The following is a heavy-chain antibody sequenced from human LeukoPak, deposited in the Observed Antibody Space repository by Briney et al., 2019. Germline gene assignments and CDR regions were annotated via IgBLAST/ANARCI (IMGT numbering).Heavy chain of an antibody. J-gene: IGHJ6*02. D-gene: IGHD5-18*01. CDR1: GFTFSSYY. Sequence: GGSLRLSCAASGFTFSSYYIHCVRQAPGKGLEWVAVISYDRSNKYYADSVKGRFTISRDNSKNTLYLQMNSLRAEDTAVYYCARDLVITAMGQYCYYGMDVWGQGTTVTVSS. V-gene: IGHV3-30-3*01. CDR3: ARDLVITAMGQYCYYGMDV. CDR2: ISYDRSNK.